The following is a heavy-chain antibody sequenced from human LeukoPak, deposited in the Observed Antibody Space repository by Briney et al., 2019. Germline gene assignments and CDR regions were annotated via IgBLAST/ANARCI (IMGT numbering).Heavy chain of an antibody. CDR2: IHYSGSN. D-gene: IGHD2-2*01. V-gene: IGHV4-59*01. CDR3: ARAYSTMPDAFDI. Sequence: SVTLSLTCTGSVGSISRYFLRWIGPPPPKGVAGIGNIHYSGSNNYHPPLKRRVTISVDTNKNQFSLKLSSVTAADTAVYYCARAYSTMPDAFDIWGQGTMVTVSS. CDR1: VGSISRYF. J-gene: IGHJ3*02.